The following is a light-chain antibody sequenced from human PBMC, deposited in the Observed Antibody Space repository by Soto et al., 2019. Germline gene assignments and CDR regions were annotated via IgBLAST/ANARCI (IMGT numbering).Light chain of an antibody. CDR1: ESGSDNY. J-gene: IGKJ4*01. Sequence: EIVLTQSPGTLSLSPGERATLSCRASESGSDNYLAWYQQRSGQAPRLVIYGASSRASAVPDRFSGSGSGADFTLTISRLEPEDFAVYYWQQYGSSPLTFGGGTKVEIK. V-gene: IGKV3-20*01. CDR2: GAS. CDR3: QQYGSSPLT.